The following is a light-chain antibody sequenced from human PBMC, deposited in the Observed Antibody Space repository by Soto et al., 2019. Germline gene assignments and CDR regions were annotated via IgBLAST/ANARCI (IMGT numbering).Light chain of an antibody. J-gene: IGKJ5*01. V-gene: IGKV3-15*01. CDR3: QQYSKWPIT. CDR2: GIS. CDR1: QSVNSN. Sequence: EMVMSQSPAILSVSAGESATLSCRSSQSVNSNYLAWYQQHPGQPPRLLIYGISTRATGIPARFSGSGSGTEFSLTISSLHSEDFAVYYCQQYSKWPITFGQGTRLEI.